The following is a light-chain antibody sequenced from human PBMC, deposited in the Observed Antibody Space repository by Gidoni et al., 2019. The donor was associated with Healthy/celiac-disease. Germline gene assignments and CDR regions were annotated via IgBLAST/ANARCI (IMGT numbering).Light chain of an antibody. J-gene: IGKJ4*01. Sequence: EMVLTQSPATLSLSPGERATLSCRASQSVSSYLAWYQQKPGQAPRLLIYDASNRATGIPAMFSGSGSGPDFTLTISSLEPEDFAVYYCQQRSNWPPLTFGGGTKVEIK. CDR1: QSVSSY. V-gene: IGKV3-11*01. CDR3: QQRSNWPPLT. CDR2: DAS.